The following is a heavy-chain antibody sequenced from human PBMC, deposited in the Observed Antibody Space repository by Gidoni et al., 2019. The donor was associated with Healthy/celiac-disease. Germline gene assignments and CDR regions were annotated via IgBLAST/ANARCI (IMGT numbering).Heavy chain of an antibody. CDR1: GFTFDDYT. V-gene: IGHV3-43*01. J-gene: IGHJ4*02. CDR2: ISWDGGST. CDR3: AARYSSSWPFDY. Sequence: EVQLVESGGVVVQPGGSLRLSCAASGFTFDDYTMHWVRQAPGKGLECVSLISWDGGSTYYADSVKGRFTISRDNSKNSLYLQMNSLRIEDTALYYCAARYSSSWPFDYWGQGTLVTVSS. D-gene: IGHD6-13*01.